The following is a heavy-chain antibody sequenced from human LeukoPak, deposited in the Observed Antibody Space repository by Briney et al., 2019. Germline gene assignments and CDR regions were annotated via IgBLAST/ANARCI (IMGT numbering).Heavy chain of an antibody. CDR2: IYTSGST. CDR3: ARLYYDILTGYLFYDY. D-gene: IGHD3-9*01. CDR1: GGPISSYY. V-gene: IGHV4-4*07. J-gene: IGHJ4*02. Sequence: SETLSLTCTVSGGPISSYYWSWIRQPAGKGLEWIGRIYTSGSTNYNPSLKSRVTMPVDTSKNQFSLKLSSVTAADTAVYYCARLYYDILTGYLFYDYWGQGTLVTVSS.